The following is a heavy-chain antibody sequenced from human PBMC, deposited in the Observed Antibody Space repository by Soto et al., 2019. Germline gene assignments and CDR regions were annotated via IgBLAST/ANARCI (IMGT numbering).Heavy chain of an antibody. Sequence: SGPTLVNPAQTLTLTCTFSGFSLSTSGMCVSWIRQPPGKALEWLALIDWDDDKYYSTSLKTRLTISKDTSKNQVVLTMTNMDPVDTATYYCARIRMVAGTQPFDYWGQGTLVTVSS. CDR2: IDWDDDK. D-gene: IGHD6-19*01. J-gene: IGHJ4*02. CDR3: ARIRMVAGTQPFDY. CDR1: GFSLSTSGMC. V-gene: IGHV2-70*01.